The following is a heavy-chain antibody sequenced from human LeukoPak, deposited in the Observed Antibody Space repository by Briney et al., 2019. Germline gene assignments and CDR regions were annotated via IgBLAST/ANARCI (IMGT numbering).Heavy chain of an antibody. D-gene: IGHD5-12*01. V-gene: IGHV3-9*01. CDR1: GFTFDDYA. J-gene: IGHJ3*02. Sequence: GRSLRLSCAASGFTFDDYAMHWVRQAPGKGLEWVSGISWNSGSIGYADSVKDRFTISRDNAKNSLYLQMNSLRAEDTALYYCAKDTDPYSGYDPGAFDIWGQGTMVTVSS. CDR3: AKDTDPYSGYDPGAFDI. CDR2: ISWNSGSI.